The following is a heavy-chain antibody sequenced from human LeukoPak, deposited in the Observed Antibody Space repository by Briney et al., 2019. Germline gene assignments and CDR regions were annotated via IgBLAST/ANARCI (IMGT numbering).Heavy chain of an antibody. D-gene: IGHD3-3*01. J-gene: IGHJ4*02. CDR2: IYYCGST. CDR3: ARVGSGSDFWSGYYFDY. V-gene: IGHV4-31*11. CDR1: GGSFSGYY. Sequence: SETLSLTCAVYGGSFSGYYWSWMRQHSGKGLEWIGYIYYCGSTYYNPSLKSRVTISVDTSKNQFYGKLSSVTAEDTAVSYCARVGSGSDFWSGYYFDYWGQGNLVTVSS.